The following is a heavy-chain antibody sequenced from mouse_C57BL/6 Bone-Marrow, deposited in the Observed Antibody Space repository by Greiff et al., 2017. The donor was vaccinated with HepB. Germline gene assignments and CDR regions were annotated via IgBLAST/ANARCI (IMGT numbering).Heavy chain of an antibody. D-gene: IGHD2-3*01. CDR3: ARVMMVTTVPHWYFDV. Sequence: DVKLVESEGGLVQPGSSMKLSCTASGFTFSDYYMAWVRQVPEKGLEWVANINYDGSSTYYLDSLKSRFIISRDNAKNILYLQMSSLKSEDTATYYCARVMMVTTVPHWYFDVWGTGTTVTVSS. J-gene: IGHJ1*03. V-gene: IGHV5-16*01. CDR2: INYDGSST. CDR1: GFTFSDYY.